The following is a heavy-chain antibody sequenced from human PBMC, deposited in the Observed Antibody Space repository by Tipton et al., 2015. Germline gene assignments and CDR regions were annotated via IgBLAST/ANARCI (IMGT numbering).Heavy chain of an antibody. CDR2: IIPMFGTG. CDR3: ARVPPGALFDY. J-gene: IGHJ4*02. Sequence: QVQLVQSGAEVKKPGSSVKVSCKASGDTFSNYTISWVRQAPGQGLEWMGGIIPMFGTGNYAQKFQDRVTLTADEFTSTAYMELSNLRSEDTAVYYCARVPPGALFDYWGQGTLVTVSA. CDR1: GDTFSNYT. V-gene: IGHV1-69*01. D-gene: IGHD3-10*01.